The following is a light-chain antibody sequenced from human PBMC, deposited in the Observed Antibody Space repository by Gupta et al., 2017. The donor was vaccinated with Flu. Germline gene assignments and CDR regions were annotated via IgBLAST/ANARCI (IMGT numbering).Light chain of an antibody. CDR1: QGIGNY. CDR2: AAS. Sequence: DIKMTQSPSSLSASVGDRVTITCRASQGIGNYLAWFQQKPGEAPKSLSYAASSLQSGVPSKFSGSGSGTDFTLTISSLQPEDCATYYCQQYNTMPYTFGQGTKLEIK. J-gene: IGKJ2*01. CDR3: QQYNTMPYT. V-gene: IGKV1-16*02.